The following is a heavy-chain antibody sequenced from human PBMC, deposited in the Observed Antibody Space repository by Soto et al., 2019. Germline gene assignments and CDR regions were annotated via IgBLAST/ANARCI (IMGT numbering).Heavy chain of an antibody. D-gene: IGHD1-26*01. V-gene: IGHV3-48*03. Sequence: QPGGSLRLSCAASGFTFSSYEMNWVRQAPGKGLEWVSYISSSGSTIYYADSVKGRFTISRDNAKNSLYLQMNSLRAEDTAVYYCAGISGSNSWAFDIWGQGTMVTVS. CDR2: ISSSGSTI. J-gene: IGHJ3*02. CDR3: AGISGSNSWAFDI. CDR1: GFTFSSYE.